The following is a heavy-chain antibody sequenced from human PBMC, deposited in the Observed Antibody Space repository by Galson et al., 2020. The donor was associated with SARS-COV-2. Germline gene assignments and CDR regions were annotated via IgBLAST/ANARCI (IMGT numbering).Heavy chain of an antibody. CDR2: ISSSSNAI. J-gene: IGHJ5*01. CDR3: ARDYSGWYNWFDS. CDR1: GFTFNKYN. D-gene: IGHD6-19*01. Sequence: LSLTCAAPGFTFNKYNMNWVRQAPGKGLEWVSYISSSSNAIYYADSVKGRFTISRDNAKNSVYLQMNSLRDEDTAVYYCARDYSGWYNWFDSWGQGALVTVSS. V-gene: IGHV3-48*02.